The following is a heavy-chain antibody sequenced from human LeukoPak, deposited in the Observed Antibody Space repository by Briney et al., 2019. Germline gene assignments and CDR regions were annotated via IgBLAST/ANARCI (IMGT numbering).Heavy chain of an antibody. CDR3: ARLSTRLLDH. J-gene: IGHJ4*02. V-gene: IGHV5-51*01. CDR1: AVTFNNYW. D-gene: IGHD3-3*01. CDR2: IYPGDSET. Sequence: HGESLKICCKGSAVTFNNYWIGWVRQLPGKGLDWMGIIYPGDSETRYSPSFQGQVTMSVDKSINTAYLHWGSLKASDTAIYFCARLSTRLLDHWGQGTRVTVSS.